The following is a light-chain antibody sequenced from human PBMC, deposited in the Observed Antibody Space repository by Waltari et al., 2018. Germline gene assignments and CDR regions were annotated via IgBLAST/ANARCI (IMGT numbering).Light chain of an antibody. J-gene: IGKJ5*01. CDR1: RILSSSC. V-gene: IGKV3-20*01. CDR2: YAS. Sequence: RASRILSSSCLAWSQHNPGQGRRLRIYYASSTGTGIPGRFRGGESGTDFILTISRLGPEDFAVYYCQQYGSSPVTFGQGTRLEIK. CDR3: QQYGSSPVT.